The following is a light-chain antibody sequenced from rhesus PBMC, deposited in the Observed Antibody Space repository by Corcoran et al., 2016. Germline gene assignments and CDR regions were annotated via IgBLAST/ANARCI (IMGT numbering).Light chain of an antibody. Sequence: DIQMTQSPSSLSASVGDTVTIPCRASQSISSWLDWSQQKPGKAPNLLIYKASSLQRGVPSRFSGSGAGTDLTHTVRSLQPEDFATYYCRKYRSSPWTFGQGTKVEIK. CDR2: KAS. CDR3: RKYRSSPWT. CDR1: QSISSW. J-gene: IGKJ1*01. V-gene: IGKV1-22*01.